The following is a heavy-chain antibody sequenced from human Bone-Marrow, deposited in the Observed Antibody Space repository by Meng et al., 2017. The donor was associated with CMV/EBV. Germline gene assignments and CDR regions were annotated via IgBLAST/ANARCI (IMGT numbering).Heavy chain of an antibody. CDR1: GYTFTSYD. CDR3: HVVIFDY. V-gene: IGHV1-8*03. Sequence: ASVKVSCKASGYTFTSYDINWVRQATGQGLEWMGWMNPNSGNTGYAQKFQGGVTISADKSTSTAYMELSSLRSEDTAVYYCHVVIFDYWGHGTLVTVSS. CDR2: MNPNSGNT. J-gene: IGHJ4*01. D-gene: IGHD2-15*01.